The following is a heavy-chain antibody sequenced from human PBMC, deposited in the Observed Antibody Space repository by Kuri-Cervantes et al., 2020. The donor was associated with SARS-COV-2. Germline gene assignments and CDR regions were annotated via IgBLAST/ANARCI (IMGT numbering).Heavy chain of an antibody. Sequence: GGSLRLSCAASGFTFSSYAMSWVRQAPGKGLEWVSAISGSGGSTYYADSVKGRFTISKESGENSLYLHMNILRGDDTAVYYCARVAGEGPIYYYYMDVWGKGTTVTVSS. D-gene: IGHD2-21*01. CDR1: GFTFSSYA. CDR2: ISGSGGST. CDR3: ARVAGEGPIYYYYMDV. J-gene: IGHJ6*03. V-gene: IGHV3-23*01.